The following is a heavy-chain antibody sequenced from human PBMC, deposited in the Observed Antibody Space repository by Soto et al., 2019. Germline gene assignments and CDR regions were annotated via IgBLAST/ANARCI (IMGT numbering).Heavy chain of an antibody. CDR2: IYYSGTT. Sequence: QVQLQESGPGLVKASQTLSLTCTVSGGSITTGGHFWSWIRQHPGTGLEWIGYIYYSGTTHFNPYLTSRVSISVDTSKNQFSLKLSSVTAADKAMYYCERVVSGYYFDYWGQGTLVTVSS. V-gene: IGHV4-31*03. D-gene: IGHD1-26*01. J-gene: IGHJ4*02. CDR1: GGSITTGGHF. CDR3: ERVVSGYYFDY.